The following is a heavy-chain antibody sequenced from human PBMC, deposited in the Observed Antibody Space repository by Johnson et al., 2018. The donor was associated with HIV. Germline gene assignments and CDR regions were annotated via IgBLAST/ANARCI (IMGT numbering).Heavy chain of an antibody. J-gene: IGHJ3*02. V-gene: IGHV3-20*04. Sequence: VQLVESGGGVVQPGGSLRLSCAASGFTFDEYGMSWVRQTPGKGLEWVSGINWNGVSTSHVDSVKGRFTISRDNAKNSLYLQMNSLRADDTALYYCARDLTVADIGHYAFDIWGQGTLVTVSS. CDR1: GFTFDEYG. D-gene: IGHD6-19*01. CDR3: ARDLTVADIGHYAFDI. CDR2: INWNGVST.